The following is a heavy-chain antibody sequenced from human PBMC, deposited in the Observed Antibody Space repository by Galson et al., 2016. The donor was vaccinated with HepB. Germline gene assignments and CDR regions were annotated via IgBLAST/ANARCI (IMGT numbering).Heavy chain of an antibody. D-gene: IGHD3-10*01. J-gene: IGHJ4*02. CDR1: GGSMSRGGYN. CDR3: ARDLGGIDY. Sequence: TLSLTCNVSGGSMSRGGYNWNWIRQRPGRGLEWIGYVAHSGGAYYNPSLKSRLTISVDTSTNQFSLKLTSVTAADSAVYYCARDLGGIDYWGQGVLVTVSA. CDR2: VAHSGGA. V-gene: IGHV4-31*03.